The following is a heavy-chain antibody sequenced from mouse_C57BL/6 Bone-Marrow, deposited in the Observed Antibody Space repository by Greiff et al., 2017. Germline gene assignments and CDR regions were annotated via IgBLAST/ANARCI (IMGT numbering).Heavy chain of an antibody. CDR2: IYPRSGNT. J-gene: IGHJ3*01. Sequence: QVQLQQPGAELARPGASVKLSCKASGYTFTSYGISWVKQRTGQGLEWIGEIYPRSGNTYYNEKFKGKATLTADKSSSTVYMELRSLTAEDSAVYFCARVDYYGSSHFAYWGQGTLVTVSA. V-gene: IGHV1-81*01. D-gene: IGHD1-1*01. CDR1: GYTFTSYG. CDR3: ARVDYYGSSHFAY.